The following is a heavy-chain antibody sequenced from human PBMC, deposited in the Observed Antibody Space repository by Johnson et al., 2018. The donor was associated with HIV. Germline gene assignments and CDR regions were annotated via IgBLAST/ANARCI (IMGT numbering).Heavy chain of an antibody. CDR3: ARGEQWLVPDSEDAFDI. D-gene: IGHD6-19*01. CDR2: ISGSDGAI. Sequence: QVQLVESGGGWVKPGGSLSLSCAASGFTFSDSYMNWIRQAPGKGLEWVSYISGSDGAIWYADSVKGRFTVSRDNAKNTLYLQMNSLRAEDTAVYYCARGEQWLVPDSEDAFDIWGQGTMVTVSS. CDR1: GFTFSDSY. V-gene: IGHV3-11*04. J-gene: IGHJ3*02.